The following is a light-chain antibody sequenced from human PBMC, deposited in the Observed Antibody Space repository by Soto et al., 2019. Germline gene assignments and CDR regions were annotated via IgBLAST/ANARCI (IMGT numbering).Light chain of an antibody. V-gene: IGLV2-23*01. Sequence: QSALTQPASVSGSPGQSITFSCTGTSSDVGTYHLVSWYQQHPGKAPKLMIYEGSKRPSGVSNRFSGSQSGNTASLTISGLQAEDEADYYCCSYAVSVLFGGGTKLTVL. CDR1: SSDVGTYHL. CDR3: CSYAVSVL. J-gene: IGLJ2*01. CDR2: EGS.